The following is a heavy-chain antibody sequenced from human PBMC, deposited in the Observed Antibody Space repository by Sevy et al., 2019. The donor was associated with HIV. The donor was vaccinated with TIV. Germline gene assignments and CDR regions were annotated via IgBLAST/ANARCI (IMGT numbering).Heavy chain of an antibody. J-gene: IGHJ6*02. Sequence: SETLSLTCTVSGDSIGSSYYWNWIRQSPGKGLEWIGYIVYSGTTNYNPSLKNRVTVSLDTSKNHFSLELTSVTAADTAVYYCARAGGGDNGYYYSYYGMDVWGQGTTVTVSS. D-gene: IGHD6-25*01. CDR3: ARAGGGDNGYYYSYYGMDV. V-gene: IGHV4-59*13. CDR2: IVYSGTT. CDR1: GDSIGSSYY.